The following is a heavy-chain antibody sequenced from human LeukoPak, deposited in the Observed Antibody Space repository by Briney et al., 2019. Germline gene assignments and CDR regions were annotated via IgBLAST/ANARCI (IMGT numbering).Heavy chain of an antibody. CDR3: ASNYYGSGSLDY. V-gene: IGHV4-59*08. D-gene: IGHD3-10*01. CDR1: GGSISSYY. CDR2: IYYSGST. J-gene: IGHJ4*02. Sequence: KPSETLSLTCTVSGGSISSYYWSWIRQPPGKGLEWIGYIYYSGSTNYNPSLKSRVTISVDTSKNQFSLKLSSVTAADAAVYYCASNYYGSGSLDYWGQGNLVTVSS.